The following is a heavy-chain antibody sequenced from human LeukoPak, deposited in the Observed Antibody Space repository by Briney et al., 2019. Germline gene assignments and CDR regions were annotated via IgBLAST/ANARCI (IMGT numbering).Heavy chain of an antibody. CDR3: AKLLTPYGSGSYNFDY. D-gene: IGHD3-10*01. V-gene: IGHV3-43*02. Sequence: GGSLRLSCAASGFTFDDYAMHWVRQPPGKGLEWVSLISGDGGSTYYADSVKGRFTISRDNSKNSLYLQMNSLRTEDTALYYCAKLLTPYGSGSYNFDYWGQGTLVTVSS. CDR1: GFTFDDYA. CDR2: ISGDGGST. J-gene: IGHJ4*02.